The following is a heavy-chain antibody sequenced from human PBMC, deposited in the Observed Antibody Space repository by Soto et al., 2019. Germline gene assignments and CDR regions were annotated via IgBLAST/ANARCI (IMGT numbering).Heavy chain of an antibody. V-gene: IGHV1-8*01. J-gene: IGHJ6*02. CDR1: GYTLTSYD. CDR2: MNPNSANT. Sequence: QVQLVQSGAEVKKPGASVKVSCKASGYTLTSYDINWVRQATGQGLEWMGWMNPNSANTDYAQKFQGRVTMTRNTSRSTAYMELSSLRSEDTAVYYGARDQANYGMDVWGQGTTVTVSS. CDR3: ARDQANYGMDV.